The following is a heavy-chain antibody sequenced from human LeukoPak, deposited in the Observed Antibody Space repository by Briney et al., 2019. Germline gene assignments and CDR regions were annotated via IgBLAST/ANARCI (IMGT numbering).Heavy chain of an antibody. CDR1: GFTFSSYG. J-gene: IGHJ4*02. CDR3: AKGSLRYFDWQNNELDY. V-gene: IGHV3-30*02. Sequence: GGSLRLSCAASGFTFSSYGMHWVRQAPGKGLEWVAFIRYDGSNKYYADSVKGRFTISRDNSKNTLYLQMNSLRAEDTAVYYCAKGSLRYFDWQNNELDYWGQGTLVTVSS. D-gene: IGHD3-9*01. CDR2: IRYDGSNK.